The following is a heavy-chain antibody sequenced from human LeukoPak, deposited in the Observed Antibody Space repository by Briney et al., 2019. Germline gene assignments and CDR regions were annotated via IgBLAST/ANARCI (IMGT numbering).Heavy chain of an antibody. CDR1: GGSISSYY. V-gene: IGHV4-59*01. CDR3: AREGSYGSGSYNH. Sequence: SETLSLTRTVSGGSISSYYWSWIRQPPGKGLEWIGYIYYSGSTNYNPSLKSRVTISVDTSKNQFSLKLSSVTAADTAAYYCAREGSYGSGSYNHWGQGTLVTVSS. D-gene: IGHD3-10*01. CDR2: IYYSGST. J-gene: IGHJ5*02.